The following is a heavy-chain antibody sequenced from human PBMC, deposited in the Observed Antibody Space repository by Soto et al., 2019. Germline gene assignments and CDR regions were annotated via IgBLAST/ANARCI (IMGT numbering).Heavy chain of an antibody. CDR3: ARFNIGSWYSRFMDV. CDR2: IYYSGST. J-gene: IGHJ6*02. Sequence: SETLSLTCTVSGGSVSSGSYYWSWIRQPPGKGLEWIGYIYYSGSTNYNPSLKSRVTISVDTSKNQFSLKLSSVTAADTAVYYCARFNIGSWYSRFMDVWGQGTTVTVSS. CDR1: GGSVSSGSYY. V-gene: IGHV4-61*01. D-gene: IGHD6-13*01.